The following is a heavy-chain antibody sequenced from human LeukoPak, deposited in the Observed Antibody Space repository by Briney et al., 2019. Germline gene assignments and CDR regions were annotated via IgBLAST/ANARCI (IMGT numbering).Heavy chain of an antibody. CDR2: TYYRSKWYN. CDR1: GDSVSSNSAA. V-gene: IGHV6-1*01. Sequence: SQTLSLICAISGDSVSSNSAAWNWIRQSPSRGLEWLGRTYYRSKWYNDYAVSVKSRITINPDTSKNQFSLQLNSVTPEDTAVYYCARDQSEGYSGYDHYYYGMDAWGQGTTVTVSS. CDR3: ARDQSEGYSGYDHYYYGMDA. J-gene: IGHJ6*02. D-gene: IGHD5-12*01.